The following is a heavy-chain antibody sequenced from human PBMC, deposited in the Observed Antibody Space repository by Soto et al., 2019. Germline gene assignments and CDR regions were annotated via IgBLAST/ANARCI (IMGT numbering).Heavy chain of an antibody. J-gene: IGHJ4*02. CDR1: GFTVSSYG. V-gene: IGHV3-30*03. CDR3: TGEVASGY. D-gene: IGHD2-8*02. CDR2: ISRDGGTK. Sequence: QVQLVESGGGVVQPGRSLRLSCAASGFTVSSYGMHWVRQAPGNGLEWVAVISRDGGTKYYADSVKGRFTISKDNSRNTLFLEMNSLTGDDMAVYYCTGEVASGYWGQGTLVTVSS.